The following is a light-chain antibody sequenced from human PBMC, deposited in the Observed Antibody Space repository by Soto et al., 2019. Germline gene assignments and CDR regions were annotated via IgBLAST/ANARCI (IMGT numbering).Light chain of an antibody. CDR3: AAWDGSLNGWV. CDR1: NSNTGSNT. CDR2: NND. Sequence: QAVVTQAPSASGTPGQRVTISCSGSNSNTGSNTVSWYQQVPGTAPKVLIYNNDQRPSGVPDRLSGSKSGTSASLAIGGLQSEDEADYYCAAWDGSLNGWVFGGGTKVTVL. V-gene: IGLV1-44*01. J-gene: IGLJ3*02.